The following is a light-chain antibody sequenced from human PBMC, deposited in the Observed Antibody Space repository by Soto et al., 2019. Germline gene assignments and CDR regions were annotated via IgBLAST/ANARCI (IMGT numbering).Light chain of an antibody. CDR1: QSINLY. V-gene: IGKV1-39*01. CDR3: QQSYRSPYT. CDR2: GAS. Sequence: IQLTQSPSSLSASVGDSVTVTCRASQSINLYLNWYQQKPGKAPTLLIYGASTLQSGVPSRFSGGGSRTDFTLTISSLQTEDFATYYYQQSYRSPYTFGQGTKLEI. J-gene: IGKJ2*01.